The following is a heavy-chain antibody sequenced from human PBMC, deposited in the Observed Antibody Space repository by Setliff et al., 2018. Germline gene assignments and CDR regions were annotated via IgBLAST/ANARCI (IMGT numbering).Heavy chain of an antibody. CDR1: GGSFSGYY. CDR2: IYYSGST. CDR3: ARFSGSGWSYFDY. Sequence: SETLSLTCAVYGGSFSGYYWSWIRQPPGKRLEWIGSIYYSGSTYYNPSLKSRVTISVDTSKNQFSLKLSSVTAADTAVYYCARFSGSGWSYFDYWGQGTLVTVSS. J-gene: IGHJ4*02. D-gene: IGHD6-19*01. V-gene: IGHV4-34*01.